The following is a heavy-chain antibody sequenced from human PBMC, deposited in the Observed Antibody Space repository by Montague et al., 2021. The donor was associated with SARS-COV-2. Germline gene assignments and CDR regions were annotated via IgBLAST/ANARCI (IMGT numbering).Heavy chain of an antibody. J-gene: IGHJ5*02. CDR1: GSSLSTSGMC. CDR3: ARGIGWRSRVIFDP. CDR2: IDRDDE. Sequence: VKPTQTLTLTCTFSGSSLSTSGMCVSWVRQPPGKALEWLALIDRDDEYYNTSLKTRPTISTDTSKDQVVLTMNNVDPGDTATYFCARGIGWRSRVIFDPWGQGTLVTVSS. D-gene: IGHD1-26*01. V-gene: IGHV2-70*20.